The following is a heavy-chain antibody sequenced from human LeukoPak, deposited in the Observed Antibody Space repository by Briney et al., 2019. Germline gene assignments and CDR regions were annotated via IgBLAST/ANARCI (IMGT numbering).Heavy chain of an antibody. CDR1: GFTFSSYG. CDR2: IRYDGSNK. V-gene: IGHV3-30*02. CDR3: AKAWGLTFRYMDV. Sequence: PGGSLRLSCAASGFTFSSYGMHWVRQAPGKGLEWVAFIRYDGSNKYYADSVKGRFTISRDNSKNTLYLQMNRLRAEDTAVYYCAKAWGLTFRYMDVWGKGTTVTISS. J-gene: IGHJ6*03. D-gene: IGHD3-16*01.